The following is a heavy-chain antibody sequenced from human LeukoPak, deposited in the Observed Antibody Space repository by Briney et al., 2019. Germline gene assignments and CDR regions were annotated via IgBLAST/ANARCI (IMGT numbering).Heavy chain of an antibody. CDR3: AKDHGVAVTGIFY. CDR1: GFAFISFT. V-gene: IGHV3-23*01. D-gene: IGHD2-21*02. CDR2: ISGTGDNT. Sequence: GGSLRLSCAASGFAFISFTMSWVRQTPGKGLEWVASISGTGDNTYYADSVKGRFTISRDNSRNTLYLQRNSLGAEDTAVYYCAKDHGVAVTGIFYWGQGTLVTVSS. J-gene: IGHJ4*02.